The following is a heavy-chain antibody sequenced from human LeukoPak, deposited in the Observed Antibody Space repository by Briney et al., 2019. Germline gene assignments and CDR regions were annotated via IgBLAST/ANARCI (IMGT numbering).Heavy chain of an antibody. CDR2: IIPIFGTA. V-gene: IGHV1-69*13. D-gene: IGHD4-17*01. J-gene: IGHJ3*02. Sequence: SVKVSCKASGYTFTNYAMNWVRQAPGQGLEWMGGIIPIFGTANYAQKFQGRVTITADESTSTAYMELSSLRSEDTAVYYCARDAVLDYGDLDAFDIWGQGTMVTVSS. CDR1: GYTFTNYA. CDR3: ARDAVLDYGDLDAFDI.